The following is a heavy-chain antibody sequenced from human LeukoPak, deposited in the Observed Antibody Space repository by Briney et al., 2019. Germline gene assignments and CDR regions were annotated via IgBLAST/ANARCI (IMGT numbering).Heavy chain of an antibody. D-gene: IGHD5-12*01. CDR1: GFSLTTYG. V-gene: IGHV3-48*04. CDR2: ISDGGKTK. Sequence: GGSLRLSCAASGFSLTTYGMSWVRQAPGKGLEWVSYISDGGKTKYSADSVKGRFTISRDNAKNSLYLQMNSLRAEDTAVYYCARDYSGWSLDPWGQGTLVTVSS. J-gene: IGHJ5*02. CDR3: ARDYSGWSLDP.